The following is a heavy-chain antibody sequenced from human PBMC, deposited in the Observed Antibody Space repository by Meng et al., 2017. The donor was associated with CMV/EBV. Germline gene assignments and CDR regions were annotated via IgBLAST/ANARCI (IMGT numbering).Heavy chain of an antibody. CDR1: GGSTSSSSYY. CDR2: IYFSGST. Sequence: GSLRLSCTVSGGSTSSSSYYWGWLRQPPGKGLEWIGSIYFSGSTYYNPSLKSRVTISVDTSKNQFSLKLSSVTAADTAVYYCARVLRGSKDAFDIWGQGTMVTVSS. CDR3: ARVLRGSKDAFDI. J-gene: IGHJ3*02. V-gene: IGHV4-39*07. D-gene: IGHD3-10*01.